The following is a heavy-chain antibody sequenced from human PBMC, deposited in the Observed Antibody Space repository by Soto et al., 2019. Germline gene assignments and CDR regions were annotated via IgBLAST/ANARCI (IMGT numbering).Heavy chain of an antibody. CDR2: ISSSSSTI. CDR1: GFTFSSYS. Sequence: ESGGGLVQPGGSLRLSCAASGFTFSSYSMNWVRQAPGKGLEWVSYISSSSSTIYYADSVKGRFTISRDNAKNSLYLQMNSLRAEDTAVYYCARGAEDYGDYAFDYWGQGTLVTVSS. CDR3: ARGAEDYGDYAFDY. D-gene: IGHD4-17*01. V-gene: IGHV3-48*01. J-gene: IGHJ4*02.